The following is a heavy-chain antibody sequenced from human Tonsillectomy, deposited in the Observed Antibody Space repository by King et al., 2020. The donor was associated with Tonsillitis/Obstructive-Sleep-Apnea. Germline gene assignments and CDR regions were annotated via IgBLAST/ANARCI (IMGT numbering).Heavy chain of an antibody. J-gene: IGHJ6*02. CDR1: GYTFTSYG. V-gene: IGHV1-18*01. D-gene: IGHD4-11*01. CDR3: ARVSTVTTSAIYYYYGMDV. CDR2: ISAYNDNT. Sequence: VQLVESGAEVKKPGASVKVSCKASGYTFTSYGISWVRQAPGQGLEWMGWISAYNDNTNYAQKLQGRVTMTTDTSTSTAYMELRSLRSDDTAVYYCARVSTVTTSAIYYYYGMDVWGQGTTVTVSS.